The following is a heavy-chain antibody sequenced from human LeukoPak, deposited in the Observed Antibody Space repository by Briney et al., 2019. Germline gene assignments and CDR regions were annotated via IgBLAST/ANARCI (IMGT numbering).Heavy chain of an antibody. Sequence: SETLSLTCAVYGGSFSGYYWSWIRQPPGKGLEWIGEINRSGSTNYNPSLKSRVTISVDTSKNQFSLKLSSLTAADTAVYYCARGSTVYYYGSGSSPPLYWGQGTLVTVSS. J-gene: IGHJ4*02. CDR2: INRSGST. D-gene: IGHD3-10*01. CDR3: ARGSTVYYYGSGSSPPLY. V-gene: IGHV4-34*01. CDR1: GGSFSGYY.